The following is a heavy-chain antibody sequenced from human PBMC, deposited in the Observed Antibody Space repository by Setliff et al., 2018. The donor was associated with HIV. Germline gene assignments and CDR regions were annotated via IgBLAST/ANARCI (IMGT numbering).Heavy chain of an antibody. J-gene: IGHJ6*02. V-gene: IGHV1-18*01. Sequence: ASVKVSCKASGYTFTTYGITWVRQAPGQGLEWMGWISTYNGNTNYAQKFQGRVTMTTVTSTSTAYMDLQMNSLRAEDTAIYYCARKLRPGHGVDVWGQGTTVTVSS. D-gene: IGHD3-10*01. CDR3: ARKLRPGHGVDV. CDR2: ISTYNGNT. CDR1: GYTFTTYG.